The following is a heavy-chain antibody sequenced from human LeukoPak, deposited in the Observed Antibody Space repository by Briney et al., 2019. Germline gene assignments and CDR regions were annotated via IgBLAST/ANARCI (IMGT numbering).Heavy chain of an antibody. CDR3: ARVWYSGYDEYFDY. V-gene: IGHV1-18*01. D-gene: IGHD5-12*01. Sequence: ASVKVSCKASGYTFTSYGISWVRQAPGQGLEWMGWISAYNGNTNYAQKLQGRVTMTTDTSTSTAYTELRSLRSDDTAVYYCARVWYSGYDEYFDYWGQGTLVTVSS. J-gene: IGHJ4*02. CDR1: GYTFTSYG. CDR2: ISAYNGNT.